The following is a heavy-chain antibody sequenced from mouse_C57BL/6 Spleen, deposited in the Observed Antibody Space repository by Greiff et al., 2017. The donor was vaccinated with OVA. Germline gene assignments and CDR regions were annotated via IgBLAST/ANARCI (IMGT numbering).Heavy chain of an antibody. J-gene: IGHJ2*01. D-gene: IGHD3-3*01. CDR2: IDPSGSYT. V-gene: IGHV1-69*01. CDR1: GYTFTSYW. CDR3: ARGDSFFDY. Sequence: QVQLQQSGAELVMPGASVKLSCKASGYTFTSYWMHWVKQRPGQGLEWIGEIDPSGSYTNYNQKFKGKSTLTVDKSSSTAYMQLSSLTSEDSAVYYCARGDSFFDYWGQGTTLTVSS.